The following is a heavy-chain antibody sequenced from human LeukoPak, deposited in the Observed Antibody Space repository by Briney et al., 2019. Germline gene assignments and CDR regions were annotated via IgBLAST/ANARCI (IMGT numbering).Heavy chain of an antibody. Sequence: PGGSLRLSCAASGFTFSSYGMHWVRQAPGKGLEWVAFIRYDGSNKYYADSVKGRFTISRDNSKNTLYLQMNGLRAEDTAVYYCAKDGIAAAATWGQGTLVTVSS. V-gene: IGHV3-30*02. CDR1: GFTFSSYG. J-gene: IGHJ5*02. D-gene: IGHD6-13*01. CDR2: IRYDGSNK. CDR3: AKDGIAAAAT.